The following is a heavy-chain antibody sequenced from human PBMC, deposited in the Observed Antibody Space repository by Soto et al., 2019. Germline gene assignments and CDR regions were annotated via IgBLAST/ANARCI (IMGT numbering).Heavy chain of an antibody. Sequence: SETLSLTCAVYGGSFSGYYWSWIRQPPGKGLEWIGEINHSGSTNYNPSLKSRVTISVDTSKNQFSLKLSSVTAADTAVYYCARVLGYCSSTSCYYYYGMDVWGQGTTGTVSS. CDR1: GGSFSGYY. CDR2: INHSGST. J-gene: IGHJ6*02. V-gene: IGHV4-34*01. D-gene: IGHD2-2*01. CDR3: ARVLGYCSSTSCYYYYGMDV.